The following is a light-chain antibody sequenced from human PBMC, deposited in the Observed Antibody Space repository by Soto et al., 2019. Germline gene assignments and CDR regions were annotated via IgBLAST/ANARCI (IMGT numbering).Light chain of an antibody. Sequence: QSVLTQPASVSGSPGQPITISCTGTNSEVGGYNFVSWYQQHPGKAPKLLIYDVSDRPSGVSIRFSGSKSGNTASLTISGLQAEDEADYYCNSYTSSSTSYVFGSGTKVTVL. CDR2: DVS. CDR3: NSYTSSSTSYV. J-gene: IGLJ1*01. V-gene: IGLV2-14*03. CDR1: NSEVGGYNF.